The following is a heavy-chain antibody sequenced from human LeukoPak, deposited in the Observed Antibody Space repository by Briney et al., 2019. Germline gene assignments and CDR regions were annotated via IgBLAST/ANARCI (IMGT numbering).Heavy chain of an antibody. CDR2: ISYDGSNK. D-gene: IGHD2-15*01. CDR3: ARDYCSGGSCHNWFDP. V-gene: IGHV3-30*19. J-gene: IGHJ5*02. CDR1: GFTFSSYG. Sequence: GGSLRLSCAASGFTFSSYGMHWVRQAPGRGLEWVAVISYDGSNKYYADSVKGRFTISRDNSKNTLYLQMNSLRAEDTAVYYCARDYCSGGSCHNWFDPWGQGTLVTVSS.